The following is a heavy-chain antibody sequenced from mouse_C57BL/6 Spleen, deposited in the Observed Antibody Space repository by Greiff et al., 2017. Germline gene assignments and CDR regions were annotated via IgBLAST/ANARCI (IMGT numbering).Heavy chain of an antibody. D-gene: IGHD2-1*01. V-gene: IGHV6-3*01. CDR2: IRLKSDNYAT. CDR3: TGYGNYWAWFAY. J-gene: IGHJ3*01. Sequence: EVMLVESGGGLVQPGGSMKLSCVASGFTFSNYWMNWVRQSPEKGLEWVAQIRLKSDNYATHYAESVKGRFTISRDDSKSSVYLQMNNLRAEDTGIYYCTGYGNYWAWFAYWGQGTLVTVSA. CDR1: GFTFSNYW.